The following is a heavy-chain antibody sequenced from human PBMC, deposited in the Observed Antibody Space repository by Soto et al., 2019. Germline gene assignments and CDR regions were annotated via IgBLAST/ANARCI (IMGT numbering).Heavy chain of an antibody. CDR3: AREDGVVGSSSAFDH. D-gene: IGHD1-26*01. CDR2: INGRSNYV. CDR1: GFPFSTYT. J-gene: IGHJ4*02. V-gene: IGHV3-21*01. Sequence: GGSLRLSCVASGFPFSTYTMSWVRQAPGKGLEWVSSINGRSNYVYYADSVKGRFTISRDNAKNSLYLQMNRLRAEDTAIYYCAREDGVVGSSSAFDHWGLGTLVTVSS.